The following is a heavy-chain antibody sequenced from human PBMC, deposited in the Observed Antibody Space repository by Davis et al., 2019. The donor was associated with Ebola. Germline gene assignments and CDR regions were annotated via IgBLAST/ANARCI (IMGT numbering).Heavy chain of an antibody. V-gene: IGHV3-9*03. CDR3: AKDMSYDSSYGMDV. Sequence: SLKISCAASGFTFDDYAMHWVRQAPGKGLEWVSGISWNSGSIGYADSVKGRFTISRDNAKNSLYLQMNSLRAEDMALYYCAKDMSYDSSYGMDVWGQGTTVTVSS. J-gene: IGHJ6*02. CDR2: ISWNSGSI. D-gene: IGHD3-3*01. CDR1: GFTFDDYA.